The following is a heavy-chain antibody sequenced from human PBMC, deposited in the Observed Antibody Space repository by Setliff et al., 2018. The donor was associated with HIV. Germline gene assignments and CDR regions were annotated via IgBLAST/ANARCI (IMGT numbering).Heavy chain of an antibody. V-gene: IGHV3-48*03. CDR1: GFTFSSYE. J-gene: IGHJ3*02. D-gene: IGHD2-21*01. CDR2: ISSVSTI. Sequence: PGGSLRLSCTASGFTFSSYEMNWVRQSPGKGMEWVSYISSVSTIYYADSVKGRFTISRDNAKNSLYLQMNSLSAEDTAVYYCARGAGGNSLSAFDIWGQGTMVTVSS. CDR3: ARGAGGNSLSAFDI.